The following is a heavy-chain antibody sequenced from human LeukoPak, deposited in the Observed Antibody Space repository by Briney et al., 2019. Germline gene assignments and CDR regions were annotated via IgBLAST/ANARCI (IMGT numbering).Heavy chain of an antibody. V-gene: IGHV4-59*01. CDR2: IYYSGST. J-gene: IGHJ4*02. CDR1: GGSISSYY. Sequence: SETLSLTCTVSGGSISSYYWSWIRQPPGKGLEWIGYIYYSGSTNYNPSLQSRVTISVDTSKNQFSLKLSSVTAADSAVYYCARRVGGTTFFDHWGQGTLVTVSS. D-gene: IGHD1-26*01. CDR3: ARRVGGTTFFDH.